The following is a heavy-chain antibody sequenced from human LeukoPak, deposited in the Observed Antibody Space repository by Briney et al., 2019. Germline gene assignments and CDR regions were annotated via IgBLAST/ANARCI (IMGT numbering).Heavy chain of an antibody. CDR2: IIPIFGTA. CDR1: GGTFSSYA. CDR3: ARERETDYDILTGYWRYFDY. D-gene: IGHD3-9*01. J-gene: IGHJ4*02. V-gene: IGHV1-69*05. Sequence: ASVKVSCKASGGTFSSYAISWVRQAPGQGLEWMGRIIPIFGTANYAQKFRGRVTITTDESTSTAYMELSSLRSEDTAVYYCARERETDYDILTGYWRYFDYWGQGTLVTVSS.